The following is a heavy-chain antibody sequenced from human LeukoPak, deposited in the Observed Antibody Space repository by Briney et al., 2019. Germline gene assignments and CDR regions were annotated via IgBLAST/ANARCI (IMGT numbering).Heavy chain of an antibody. J-gene: IGHJ4*02. Sequence: LGESLMISCKCSGYSFTTYWISGVRQMPDKGLEWMGKIDPTDSYTNSSPSFQGHVTISADKSISTAYLQWSSLQASDTAIYYCARHSETYASSDYWGQGTLVTVSS. CDR2: IDPTDSYT. V-gene: IGHV5-10-1*01. D-gene: IGHD3-10*01. CDR3: ARHSETYASSDY. CDR1: GYSFTTYW.